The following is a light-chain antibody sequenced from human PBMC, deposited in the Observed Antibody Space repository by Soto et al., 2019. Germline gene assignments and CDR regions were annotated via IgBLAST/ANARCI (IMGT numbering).Light chain of an antibody. V-gene: IGLV2-23*02. CDR2: EVS. Sequence: QSVLTQPASVSGSPGQSITISCTGTSSDVGSYNLVSWYQQHPGKAPKLMIYEVSKRPSGVSNRFSGSKSGNTASLTISGLLAEDEGDYYCCSYAGSSTLVFGGGTQLTVL. CDR1: SSDVGSYNL. J-gene: IGLJ2*01. CDR3: CSYAGSSTLV.